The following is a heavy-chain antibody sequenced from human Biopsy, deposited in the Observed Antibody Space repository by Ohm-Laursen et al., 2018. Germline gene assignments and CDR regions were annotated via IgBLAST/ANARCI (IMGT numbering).Heavy chain of an antibody. J-gene: IGHJ4*02. Sequence: ASVKVSCKASGYTFTGYYLHWVRQAPGQGLEWMGWINPDNGGTIHAQKFQGRVTVTRDTSISTAYVEVWRLRSDDTAVYYCAADINVWNVNYWGQGTQVIVSS. CDR2: INPDNGGT. CDR1: GYTFTGYY. V-gene: IGHV1-2*02. CDR3: AADINVWNVNY. D-gene: IGHD1-1*01.